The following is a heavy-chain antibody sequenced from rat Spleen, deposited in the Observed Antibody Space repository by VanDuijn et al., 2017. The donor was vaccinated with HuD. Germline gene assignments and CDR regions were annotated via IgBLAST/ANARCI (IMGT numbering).Heavy chain of an antibody. J-gene: IGHJ3*01. CDR3: ATHGGGYGWFAY. CDR2: ISFDGSST. CDR1: GFTFSNYD. V-gene: IGHV5-29*01. D-gene: IGHD1-11*01. Sequence: EVQLVESGGCLVQPGRSLKLSCVASGFTFSNYDMAWVRQAPTKGLEWVAIISFDGSSTYYRDSVKGRFTISRDNAKSTLYLQVGSLRSEDTATYYCATHGGGYGWFAYWGQGTLVTVSS.